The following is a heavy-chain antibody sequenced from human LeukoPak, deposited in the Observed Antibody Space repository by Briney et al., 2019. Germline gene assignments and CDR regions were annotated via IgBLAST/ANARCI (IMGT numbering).Heavy chain of an antibody. D-gene: IGHD4-17*01. Sequence: GASVKVSCKASGYTFISHAIHWVPQAPGQRLEWMGWINAGNPNTKYSQKLQGRVTITRDTFASTAYKELSSLRSEDTAVYYCARETTVTQNDAFDIWGQGTMVTVSS. J-gene: IGHJ3*02. CDR3: ARETTVTQNDAFDI. CDR2: INAGNPNT. V-gene: IGHV1-3*01. CDR1: GYTFISHA.